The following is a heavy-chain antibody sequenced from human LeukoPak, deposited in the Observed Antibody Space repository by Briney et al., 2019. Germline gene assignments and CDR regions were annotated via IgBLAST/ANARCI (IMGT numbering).Heavy chain of an antibody. J-gene: IGHJ5*02. CDR1: GGSISSYY. Sequence: SETLSLTCTVSGGSISSYYWSWIRQPPGKGLEWIGYIYYSGSTNYNPSLKSRVTISVDTSKNQFSLKLSSVTAADMAVYYCAGGWFGEFESWFDPWGQGTLVTVSS. CDR3: AGGWFGEFESWFDP. CDR2: IYYSGST. V-gene: IGHV4-59*01. D-gene: IGHD3-10*01.